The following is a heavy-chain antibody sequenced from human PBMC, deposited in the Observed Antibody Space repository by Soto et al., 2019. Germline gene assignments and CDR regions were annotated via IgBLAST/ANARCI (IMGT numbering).Heavy chain of an antibody. CDR2: IIPMYGIA. J-gene: IGHJ5*02. D-gene: IGHD1-26*01. Sequence: QVQLVQSGGEVKKPGSSVRVSCRTSGGTFKNYGFSWVRQAPGQGLEWMGGIIPMYGIANYGQIFQGRLTTTADESTNTAYMDLSSLKSEDTAVYYCAGEVGGTGFHLWGQGTQVTVSS. CDR1: GGTFKNYG. CDR3: AGEVGGTGFHL. V-gene: IGHV1-69*12.